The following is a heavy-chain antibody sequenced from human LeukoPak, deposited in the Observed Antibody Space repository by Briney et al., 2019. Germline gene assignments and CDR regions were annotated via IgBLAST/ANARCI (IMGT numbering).Heavy chain of an antibody. V-gene: IGHV4-39*07. CDR1: GGSISSGSYY. J-gene: IGHJ4*02. CDR3: ARDKTFEVVNFFDY. Sequence: PSETLSLTCTVSGGSISSGSYYWGWVRQPPGRGLEWIVSIYYSGSTYYNPSLKSRITVSLYTSKNQLSLKLSSVTAADTAVYYCARDKTFEVVNFFDYWGQGTLVTVSS. CDR2: IYYSGST. D-gene: IGHD3-3*01.